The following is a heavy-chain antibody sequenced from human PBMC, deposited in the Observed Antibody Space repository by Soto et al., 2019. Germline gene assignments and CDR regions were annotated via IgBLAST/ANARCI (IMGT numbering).Heavy chain of an antibody. J-gene: IGHJ5*02. Sequence: QVNLVQSGAEVKKPGASVKVSCKASGYTFSNYALTWVRRAPGQGLEWMGWISAHSGDTNYAQKFQGRVTMTTDTSTSTAYLELRSRTSDATAVYYVARAITIMFVAPASWGQGTLVTVS. CDR1: GYTFSNYA. D-gene: IGHD5-12*01. CDR2: ISAHSGDT. V-gene: IGHV1-18*01. CDR3: ARAITIMFVAPAS.